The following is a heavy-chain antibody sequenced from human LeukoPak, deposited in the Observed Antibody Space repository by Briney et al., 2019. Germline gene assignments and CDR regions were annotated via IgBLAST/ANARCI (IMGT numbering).Heavy chain of an antibody. CDR2: SGIT. D-gene: IGHD3-10*01. CDR3: ARAAILWFGELFLGFDP. Sequence: SGITHSTPSLKRPLTISVHTSKHQFSLKLSSVTAADTAVYYCARAAILWFGELFLGFDPWGQGTLVTVSS. J-gene: IGHJ5*02. V-gene: IGHV4-34*01.